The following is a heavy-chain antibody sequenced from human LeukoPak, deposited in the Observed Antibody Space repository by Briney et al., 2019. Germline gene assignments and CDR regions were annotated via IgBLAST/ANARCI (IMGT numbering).Heavy chain of an antibody. V-gene: IGHV3-49*04. CDR2: IRSNTYGGTT. CDR3: TRDSGYSFDY. CDR1: GFTFCDYV. D-gene: IGHD1-1*01. Sequence: GGSLRLSCAVSGFTFCDYVMSWVRQAPGKGLEWVGFIRSNTYGGTTEYAASVKGRFTVYRDDSKSIAYLQMNSLKTEDTAVYYCTRDSGYSFDYWGQGTLVTVSS. J-gene: IGHJ4*02.